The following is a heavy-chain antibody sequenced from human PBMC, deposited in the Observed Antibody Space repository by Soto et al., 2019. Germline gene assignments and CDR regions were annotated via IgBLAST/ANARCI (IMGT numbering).Heavy chain of an antibody. V-gene: IGHV3-23*01. Sequence: PGGSLRLSCAASGFTFSSNAMSWVRQAPGKGLEWVSAISVSGGSTYYADSVKGRFTISRDNSKNTLYLQMNSLRAEDTAVYYCAKFTVPAAISYFDYWGQGTLVPVSS. J-gene: IGHJ4*02. CDR1: GFTFSSNA. CDR2: ISVSGGST. D-gene: IGHD2-2*02. CDR3: AKFTVPAAISYFDY.